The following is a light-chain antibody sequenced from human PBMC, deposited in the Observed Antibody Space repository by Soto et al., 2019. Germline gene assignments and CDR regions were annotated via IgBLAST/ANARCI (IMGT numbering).Light chain of an antibody. V-gene: IGLV2-11*01. J-gene: IGLJ1*01. CDR2: DVT. CDR3: CSYTGSSSYV. Sequence: QPVLTQPHSVSGSPGQSVTISCTGTSSDVGGYKHVSWYQHHPGKAPKLIIYDVTERPSGVPDRFSGSRSGNTASLTISGLQAEDEADYYCCSYTGSSSYVFGIGNKVTVL. CDR1: SSDVGGYKH.